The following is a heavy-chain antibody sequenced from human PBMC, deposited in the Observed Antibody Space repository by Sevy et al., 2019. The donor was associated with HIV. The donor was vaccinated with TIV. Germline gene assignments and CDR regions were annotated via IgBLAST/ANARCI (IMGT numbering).Heavy chain of an antibody. CDR3: ARGGGLTDYGLDV. CDR1: GGSISLYY. J-gene: IGHJ6*02. V-gene: IGHV4-59*01. Sequence: SETLSLTCTVSGGSISLYYWNWIRQPPGKGLEWIGYMYYSGSTKYNHSFKSRVTISIDTSKKQFSVKLTSVTAADTAVYYCARGGGLTDYGLDVWGQGTTVTVSS. CDR2: MYYSGST. D-gene: IGHD3-16*01.